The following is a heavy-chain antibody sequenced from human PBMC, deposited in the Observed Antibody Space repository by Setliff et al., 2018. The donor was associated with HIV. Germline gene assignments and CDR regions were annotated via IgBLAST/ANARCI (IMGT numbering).Heavy chain of an antibody. CDR3: ARLPFITIFGVLNGDDGFEI. D-gene: IGHD3-3*01. V-gene: IGHV1-2*06. CDR2: INPKSGGT. J-gene: IGHJ3*02. CDR1: GYTFTGYY. Sequence: ASVKVSCKASGYTFTGYYMHWVRQAPGQGPEWLGRINPKSGGTRYAQKFQGRVSMTRDTAISPAYMELSRLRSDDSAVYYCARLPFITIFGVLNGDDGFEIWGQGTMVTVSS.